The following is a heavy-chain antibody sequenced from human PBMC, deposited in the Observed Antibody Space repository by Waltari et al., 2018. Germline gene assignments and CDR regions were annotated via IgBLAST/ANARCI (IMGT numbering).Heavy chain of an antibody. V-gene: IGHV1-69*12. J-gene: IGHJ4*02. D-gene: IGHD3-3*01. CDR2: CIPSFGTA. CDR1: GGTFSSYA. Sequence: QVQLVQSGAEVKKPGSSVKVSCKASGGTFSSYAISWVRQAPGQGLEWRGGCIPSFGTANYAQKFQGRVTITADESTSTAYMELSSLRSEDTTVYYCARDRSYDFWSGYPRGYFDYWGQGTLVTVSS. CDR3: ARDRSYDFWSGYPRGYFDY.